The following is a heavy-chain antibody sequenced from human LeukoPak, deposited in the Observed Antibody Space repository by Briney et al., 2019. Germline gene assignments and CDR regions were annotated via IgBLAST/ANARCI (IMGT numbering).Heavy chain of an antibody. V-gene: IGHV1-2*02. D-gene: IGHD2-2*02. Sequence: ASVKVSCKASGYTFTGYYMHWVRQAPGQGLEWMGWINPNSGGTNYAQKFQGRVTMTRDTSISTAYMELSRLRSDGTAVYYCARDPRRYCSSTSCYSVGDYWGQGTLVTVSS. J-gene: IGHJ4*02. CDR3: ARDPRRYCSSTSCYSVGDY. CDR2: INPNSGGT. CDR1: GYTFTGYY.